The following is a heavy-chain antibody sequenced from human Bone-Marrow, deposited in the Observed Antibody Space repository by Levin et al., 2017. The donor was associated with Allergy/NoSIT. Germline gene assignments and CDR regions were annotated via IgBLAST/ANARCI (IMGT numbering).Heavy chain of an antibody. CDR3: TRDGEEGEQLVRVEYFDY. CDR2: IRSKAYGGTT. V-gene: IGHV3-49*04. CDR1: GFTFGDYA. J-gene: IGHJ4*02. D-gene: IGHD6-13*01. Sequence: SGGSLRLSCTASGFTFGDYAMSWVRQAPGKGLEWVGFIRSKAYGGTTEYAASVKGRFTISRDDSKSIAYLQMNSLKTEDTAVYYCTRDGEEGEQLVRVEYFDYWGQGTLVTVSS.